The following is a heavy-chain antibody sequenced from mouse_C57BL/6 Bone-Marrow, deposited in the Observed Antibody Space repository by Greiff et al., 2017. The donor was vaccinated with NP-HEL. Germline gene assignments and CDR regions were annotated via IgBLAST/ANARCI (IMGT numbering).Heavy chain of an antibody. CDR3: ARRILLRYWYFDV. Sequence: EVQLQESGGGLVKPGGSLKLSCAASGFTFSDYGMHWVRQAPEKGLEWVAYISSGSSTIYYADTVKGRFTISRDNAKNTLFLQMTSLRSEDTAMYYCARRILLRYWYFDVWGTGTTVTVSS. CDR2: ISSGSSTI. D-gene: IGHD1-1*01. CDR1: GFTFSDYG. V-gene: IGHV5-17*01. J-gene: IGHJ1*03.